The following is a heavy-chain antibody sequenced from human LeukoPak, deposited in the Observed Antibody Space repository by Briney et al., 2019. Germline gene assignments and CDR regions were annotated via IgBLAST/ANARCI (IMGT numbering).Heavy chain of an antibody. CDR2: IYTSGST. V-gene: IGHV4-61*09. Sequence: PSETLSLTCTVSGGSISSGSYYWSWIRQPAGKGLEWIGHIYTSGSTNYNPSLKSRVTISVDTSKNQFSLKLSSVTAADAAVYYCARASGSFSDSPDYWGQGTLVTVSS. D-gene: IGHD2-21*02. CDR1: GGSISSGSYY. J-gene: IGHJ4*02. CDR3: ARASGSFSDSPDY.